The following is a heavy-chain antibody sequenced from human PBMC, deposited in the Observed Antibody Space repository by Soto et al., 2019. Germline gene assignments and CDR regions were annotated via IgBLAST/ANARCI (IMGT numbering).Heavy chain of an antibody. CDR1: GYSFTSYW. CDR3: ARCRGSGSYYPVNFDY. J-gene: IGHJ4*02. Sequence: GESLKISCKGSGYSFTSYWIGWVRQMPGKGLEWMGIIYPGDSDTRYSPSFQGQVTISADKSISTAYLQWSSLKASDTAMYYCARCRGSGSYYPVNFDYWGQGTLVTVLL. CDR2: IYPGDSDT. D-gene: IGHD3-10*01. V-gene: IGHV5-51*01.